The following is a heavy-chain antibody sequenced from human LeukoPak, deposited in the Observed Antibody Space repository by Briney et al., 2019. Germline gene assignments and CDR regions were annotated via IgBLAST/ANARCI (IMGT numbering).Heavy chain of an antibody. J-gene: IGHJ6*02. Sequence: KPSETLSLTCTVSGGSVSSGSYYWSWIRQPPGKGLEWIGYIYYSGSTNYNPSLKSRVTISVDTSKNQFSLKLSSVTAADTAVYYCARASLVRESRVYYYYYGMDVWGQGTTVTVSS. D-gene: IGHD3-10*01. V-gene: IGHV4-61*01. CDR2: IYYSGST. CDR1: GGSVSSGSYY. CDR3: ARASLVRESRVYYYYYGMDV.